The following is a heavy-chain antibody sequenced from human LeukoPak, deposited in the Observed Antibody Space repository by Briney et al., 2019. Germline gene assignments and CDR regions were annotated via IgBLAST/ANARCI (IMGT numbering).Heavy chain of an antibody. Sequence: PAQTLTPPFTFTAVARSASLQGRGWIRQPPLIAVESPAPIHSDDDKRYSQSLKSRLTITTDTSKTQVVLTMTNMDPVATATYYCAHRPLPPDRGGWYWVFDYWDQGTLVTVSS. D-gene: IGHD6-19*01. CDR2: IHSDDDK. V-gene: IGHV2-5*02. CDR1: AVARSASLQG. CDR3: AHRPLPPDRGGWYWVFDY. J-gene: IGHJ4*02.